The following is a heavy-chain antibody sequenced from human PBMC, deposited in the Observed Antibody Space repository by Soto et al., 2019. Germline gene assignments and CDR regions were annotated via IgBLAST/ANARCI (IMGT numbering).Heavy chain of an antibody. CDR2: IYYSGST. Sequence: QVQLQESGPGLVKPSETLSLTCTVSGGSISSYYWSWIRQPPGTGLEWIGYIYYSGSTNYNPSLKSRVTISIDTSKTQFSLKLSSVTAADTAVYYCATRLYCSSTSCYGLDPWGQGTLVTVSS. D-gene: IGHD2-2*01. CDR1: GGSISSYY. CDR3: ATRLYCSSTSCYGLDP. V-gene: IGHV4-59*08. J-gene: IGHJ5*02.